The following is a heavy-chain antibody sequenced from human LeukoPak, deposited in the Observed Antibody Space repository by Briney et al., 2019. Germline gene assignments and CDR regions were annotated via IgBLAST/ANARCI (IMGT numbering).Heavy chain of an antibody. V-gene: IGHV5-51*01. CDR3: ARHGVYCSSTSCYLDV. D-gene: IGHD2-2*01. CDR2: IYPGDSDT. CDR1: GYSFTSYW. Sequence: GESLKISCKGSGYSFTSYWIGWVGQMPGKGPEWMGIIYPGDSDTRYSPSFQGQVTISADKSISTAYLQWSSLKASDTAMYYWARHGVYCSSTSCYLDVWGQGTTVTVS. J-gene: IGHJ6*02.